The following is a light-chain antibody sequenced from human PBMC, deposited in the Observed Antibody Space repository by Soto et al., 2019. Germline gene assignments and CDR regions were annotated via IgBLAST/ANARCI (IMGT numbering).Light chain of an antibody. V-gene: IGKV1-39*01. CDR2: AAS. J-gene: IGKJ5*01. CDR3: QQGYSSAIT. Sequence: DIQRAESPYCVYAGGGGTVTINCRASQSIGKHLNWYQQKPGKAPKFPIYAASSLQSGVPSRFSGSGSGTDFTLTVNSLQPEDFATSYCQQGYSSAITFGQGTRLEIK. CDR1: QSIGKH.